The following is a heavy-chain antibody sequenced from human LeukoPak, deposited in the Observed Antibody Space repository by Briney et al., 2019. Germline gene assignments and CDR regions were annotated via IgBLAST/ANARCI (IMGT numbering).Heavy chain of an antibody. CDR3: ARDRESMVRGVANDY. Sequence: PGGSLRLSCAASGFTFIDYSMSWIRQAPGKGLEWVSYISSSSSTIYYADSVKGRFTISRDNAKISLYLQMNSLRDDDTAVYYCARDRESMVRGVANDYWGQGTLVTVSS. V-gene: IGHV3-11*04. CDR2: ISSSSSTI. J-gene: IGHJ4*02. CDR1: GFTFIDYS. D-gene: IGHD3-10*01.